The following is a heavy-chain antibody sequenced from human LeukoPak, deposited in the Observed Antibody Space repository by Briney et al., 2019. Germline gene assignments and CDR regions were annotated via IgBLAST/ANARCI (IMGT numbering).Heavy chain of an antibody. CDR3: TSTLGY. J-gene: IGHJ4*02. V-gene: IGHV3-15*01. Sequence: PGGSLRLSCAASGFTVSNVWMTWVRQASGKGLEWVGRIREKTDGGTTDYAAPVKGRFTISRDDSKNTLYLQMNSLKTEDTAVYYCTSTLGYWGQGTLVTVPS. CDR1: GFTVSNVW. CDR2: IREKTDGGTT. D-gene: IGHD3-16*01.